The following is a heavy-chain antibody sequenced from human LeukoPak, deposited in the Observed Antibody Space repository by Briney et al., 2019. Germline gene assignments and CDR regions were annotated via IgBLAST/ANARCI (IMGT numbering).Heavy chain of an antibody. J-gene: IGHJ6*02. CDR3: GRAMDV. Sequence: GGSLRLSCAASGFTVSSNYMSWVRQAPGKGLEWVATIKQDGSKEYYVDSVKGRFTISRDNAKNSLYLQMNSLRAEDTAVYYCGRAMDVWGQGTTVTVSS. CDR1: GFTVSSNY. CDR2: IKQDGSKE. V-gene: IGHV3-7*04.